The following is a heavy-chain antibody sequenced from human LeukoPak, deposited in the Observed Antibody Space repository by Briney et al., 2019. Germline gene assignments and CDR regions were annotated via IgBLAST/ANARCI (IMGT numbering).Heavy chain of an antibody. Sequence: HPGGSLRLSCAASGFTFSSYAMSWVRQAPGKGLEWVSAISGSGGSTYYADSVKGRFTISRDNSKNTLYLQMNSLRAEDTAVYYCVKDPVSFNGVFDYWGQGTLVTVSS. V-gene: IGHV3-23*01. CDR3: VKDPVSFNGVFDY. CDR2: ISGSGGST. CDR1: GFTFSSYA. D-gene: IGHD2-8*01. J-gene: IGHJ4*02.